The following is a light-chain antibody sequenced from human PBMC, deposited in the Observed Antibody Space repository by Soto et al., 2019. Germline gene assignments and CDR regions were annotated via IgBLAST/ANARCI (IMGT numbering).Light chain of an antibody. V-gene: IGLV2-23*01. J-gene: IGLJ2*01. CDR1: SSDVGSYNL. CDR3: CSYAGSVV. Sequence: QSALTQPASVSGSPGQSITISCTGTSSDVGSYNLVSWYQQHPGKAPKLMIYEGSKRPSGVSNRFSGSKSGNTASLTISGLQAEDEADYYCCSYAGSVVFGGGIKLTVL. CDR2: EGS.